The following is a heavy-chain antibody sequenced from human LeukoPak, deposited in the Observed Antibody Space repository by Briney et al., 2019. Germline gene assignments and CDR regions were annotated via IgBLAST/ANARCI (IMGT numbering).Heavy chain of an antibody. J-gene: IGHJ4*02. CDR1: GGSISSYY. D-gene: IGHD6-19*01. V-gene: IGHV4-59*01. Sequence: KTSEPLSLPCTVSGGSISSYYWSWIRPPPGKGLEWIGYIYYSGSPNYNPSLKSRVTISVDTSKNQFSLKLSSVTAADTAVYYCARGEGYSTGWYLYYFDYRGQGTLVTVSS. CDR3: ARGEGYSTGWYLYYFDY. CDR2: IYYSGSP.